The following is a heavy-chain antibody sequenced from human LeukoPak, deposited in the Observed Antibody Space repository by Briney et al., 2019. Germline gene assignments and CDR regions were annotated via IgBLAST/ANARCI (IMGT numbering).Heavy chain of an antibody. J-gene: IGHJ5*02. CDR2: MNPNSVNT. V-gene: IGHV1-8*01. D-gene: IGHD2-2*01. CDR1: GHTFTTYD. CDR3: ARAPPARRYCSSTSCYPNRFDP. Sequence: ASVKVSCTASGHTFTTYDVNWGRQTTGLGLEGWGWMNPNSVNTGYAHKLQHRGTITRNTSISTDYMELRCLRSEDTAVYYCARAPPARRYCSSTSCYPNRFDPWGQGTLVTVSS.